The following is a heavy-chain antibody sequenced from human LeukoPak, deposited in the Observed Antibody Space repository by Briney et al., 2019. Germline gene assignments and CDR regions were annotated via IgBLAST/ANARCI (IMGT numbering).Heavy chain of an antibody. CDR1: GYTFISYN. CDR2: INPSGGST. D-gene: IGHD2-15*01. CDR3: AKHASYCSGGSCYPNWFDP. J-gene: IGHJ5*02. Sequence: GASVKVSCKASGYTFISYNIHWVRQAPGQGLEWMGIINPSGGSTRYAQKFQGRVTMTRDTSTGTIYMELSSLRSEDTAVYYCAKHASYCSGGSCYPNWFDPWGQGTLVTVSS. V-gene: IGHV1-46*01.